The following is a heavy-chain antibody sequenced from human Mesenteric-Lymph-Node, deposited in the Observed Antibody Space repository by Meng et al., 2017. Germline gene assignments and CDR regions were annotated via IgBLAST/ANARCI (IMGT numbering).Heavy chain of an antibody. CDR1: GLTFSSYA. V-gene: IGHV3-23*01. CDR2: ISPSGVST. D-gene: IGHD7-27*01. Sequence: GESLKISCIVSGLTFSSYAMHWVRQAPEKGLEWVSTISPSGVSTYYPDSLKGRFTVSRDNSKNTLYLQMDSLRVEDTAVYYCAKDLGGWGIDYWGQGTLVTVSS. J-gene: IGHJ4*02. CDR3: AKDLGGWGIDY.